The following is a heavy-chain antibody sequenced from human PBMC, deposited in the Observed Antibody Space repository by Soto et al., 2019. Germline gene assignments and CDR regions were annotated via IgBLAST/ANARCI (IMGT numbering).Heavy chain of an antibody. J-gene: IGHJ5*02. CDR1: GFTFSTYA. CDR3: ARGRYSTTWNAGFHP. CDR2: ISYDGRNE. V-gene: IGHV3-30*04. Sequence: GGSLRLSCAAFGFTFSTYAMHWVRQAPGKGLEWVAVISYDGRNEFYADSVKGRFSIFRDNSKNTLSLQMNSLRKEDTAVYYCARGRYSTTWNAGFHPWGQGALVTVSS. D-gene: IGHD1-1*01.